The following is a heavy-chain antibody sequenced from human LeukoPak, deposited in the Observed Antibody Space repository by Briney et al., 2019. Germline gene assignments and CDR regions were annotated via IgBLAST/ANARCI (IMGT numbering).Heavy chain of an antibody. CDR1: VFTFSSYW. J-gene: IGHJ3*02. Sequence: GGSLRLSCAASVFTFSSYWISWVRQAPGKGLEWVANIKQDGSEKYYVDSVKGRFTISRDNAKHSLYLQMNSLGAEDTAVYYCAREEHGSGVDAFDIWGQGTMVTVSS. V-gene: IGHV3-7*01. D-gene: IGHD3-10*01. CDR3: AREEHGSGVDAFDI. CDR2: IKQDGSEK.